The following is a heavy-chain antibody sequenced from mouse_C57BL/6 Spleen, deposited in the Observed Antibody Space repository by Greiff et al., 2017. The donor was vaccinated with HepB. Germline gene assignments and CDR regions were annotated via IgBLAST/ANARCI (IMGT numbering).Heavy chain of an antibody. CDR2: INPSSGYT. CDR1: GYTFTSYW. V-gene: IGHV1-7*01. D-gene: IGHD3-2*02. J-gene: IGHJ3*01. CDR3: ALDSSGYAWFAY. Sequence: QVQLKQSGAELAKPGASVKLSCKASGYTFTSYWMHWVKQRPGQGLEWIGYINPSSGYTKYNQKFKDKATLTADKSSSTAYMQLSSLTYEDSAVYYCALDSSGYAWFAYWGQGTLVTVSA.